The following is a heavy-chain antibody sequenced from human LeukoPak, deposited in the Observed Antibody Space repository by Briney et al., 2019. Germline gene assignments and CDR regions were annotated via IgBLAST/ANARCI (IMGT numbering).Heavy chain of an antibody. Sequence: SETLSLTCTVSGVSISGFYWNWIRQPPRKGQDWVGYSHTGGSISSNPSLNSRVAFSMDTSKNQVSLRLNSVTATDTAVYYCAGRRGVFGEGEFDYWAQGIPVTVST. CDR2: SHTGGSI. CDR1: GVSISGFY. CDR3: AGRRGVFGEGEFDY. D-gene: IGHD3-16*02. V-gene: IGHV4-4*08. J-gene: IGHJ4*02.